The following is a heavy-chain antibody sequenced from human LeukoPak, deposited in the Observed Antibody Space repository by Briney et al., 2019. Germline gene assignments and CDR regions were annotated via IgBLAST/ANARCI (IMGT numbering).Heavy chain of an antibody. CDR2: ISSSGSYI. J-gene: IGHJ5*02. CDR3: ARGYCSGGTCLPPT. CDR1: GFTFRSYS. V-gene: IGHV3-21*01. D-gene: IGHD2-15*01. Sequence: GGSLRLSCAASGFTFRSYSMTWVRQAPGKGLEWVSLISSSGSYIYYAGSVKGRFTISRDNAKNSLYLQMNSLRAEDTAVYYCARGYCSGGTCLPPTWGQGTLVTVSS.